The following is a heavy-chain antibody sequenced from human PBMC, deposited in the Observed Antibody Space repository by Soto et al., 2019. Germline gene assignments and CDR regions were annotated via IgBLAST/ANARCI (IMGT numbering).Heavy chain of an antibody. Sequence: PSETLSLTCTVSGGSMGNYFWTWIRQPPGKGLEWIGYIHNSGTTSFFPSYNPSLRSRVTISEDTSKNQFSLKLLSVTTADTAVYFCAAGEASSRNLAPYYLDFWGQGTLVTVSS. J-gene: IGHJ4*02. CDR2: IHNSGTT. CDR3: AAGEASSRNLAPYYLDF. V-gene: IGHV4-59*01. D-gene: IGHD6-13*01. CDR1: GGSMGNYF.